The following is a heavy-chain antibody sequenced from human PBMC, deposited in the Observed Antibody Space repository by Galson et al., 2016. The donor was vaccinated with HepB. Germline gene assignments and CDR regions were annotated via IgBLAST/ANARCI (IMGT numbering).Heavy chain of an antibody. CDR3: TFVTIFRGAPRNFYYSGMDV. V-gene: IGHV3-49*03. CDR2: IRGTTYGQTP. Sequence: SLRLSCATSGFTFADYTWSWFRQAPGKGLEWVALIRGTTYGQTPNYAASVEGRFTVSRGESQGIAYLEMGSLKTEDTGVYYCTFVTIFRGAPRNFYYSGMDVWGRGTTVTVSS. J-gene: IGHJ6*02. CDR1: GFTFADYT. D-gene: IGHD3-10*01.